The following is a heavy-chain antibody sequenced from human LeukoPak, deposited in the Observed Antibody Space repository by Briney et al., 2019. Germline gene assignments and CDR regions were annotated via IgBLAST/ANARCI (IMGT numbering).Heavy chain of an antibody. J-gene: IGHJ6*03. V-gene: IGHV3-48*04. Sequence: PGGSLRLSCAASGFTFSSYSMNWVRQAPGKGLEWVSYISSSSSTIYYADSVKGRFTISRDNAKNSLYLQMNSLRAEDTAVYYCAADRGIVGATYYYYYYMDVWGKGTTVTVSS. D-gene: IGHD1-26*01. CDR1: GFTFSSYS. CDR2: ISSSSSTI. CDR3: AADRGIVGATYYYYYYMDV.